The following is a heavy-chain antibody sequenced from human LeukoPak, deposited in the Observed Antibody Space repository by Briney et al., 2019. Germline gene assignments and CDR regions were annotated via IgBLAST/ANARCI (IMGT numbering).Heavy chain of an antibody. V-gene: IGHV3-15*01. Sequence: GGSLRLSCAASGFTFSNAWMSWVRQAPGKGLGWVGRIKSKTDGGTTDYAAPVKGRFTISRDDSKNTLYLQMNSLKTEDTAVYYCTTDPTITMVRGVIRPSYYYYYMDVWGKGTTVTISS. D-gene: IGHD3-10*01. J-gene: IGHJ6*03. CDR1: GFTFSNAW. CDR2: IKSKTDGGTT. CDR3: TTDPTITMVRGVIRPSYYYYYMDV.